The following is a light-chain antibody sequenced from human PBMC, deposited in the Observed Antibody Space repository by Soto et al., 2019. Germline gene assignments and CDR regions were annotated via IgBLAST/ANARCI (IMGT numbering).Light chain of an antibody. V-gene: IGLV1-40*01. CDR2: GNI. J-gene: IGLJ3*02. CDR1: SSNIGADYD. CDR3: QSFDSGLSGSWV. Sequence: QSVLTQPPSVSGAPGQRVTISCTGSSSNIGADYDVHWYQQIPGKAPKLLIYGNINRPSGVPDRFSGSKSGTSASLAIPGLQAEDEADYFCQSFDSGLSGSWVFGGGTKLTVL.